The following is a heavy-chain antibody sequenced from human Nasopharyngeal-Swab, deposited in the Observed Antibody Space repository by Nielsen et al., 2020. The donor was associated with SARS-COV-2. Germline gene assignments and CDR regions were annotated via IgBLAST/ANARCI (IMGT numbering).Heavy chain of an antibody. Sequence: GGSLRLSCEASGFTFSSYAMHWVRQAPGKGLEWVAVIPYDGSIKKPADSVEGRFTISRDNSKNTLYLQMNSLRADDTAVYYCARGGSSGESSFDYWGQGTLVTVSA. CDR1: GFTFSSYA. CDR2: IPYDGSIK. V-gene: IGHV3-30-3*01. CDR3: ARGGSSGESSFDY. D-gene: IGHD5-12*01. J-gene: IGHJ4*02.